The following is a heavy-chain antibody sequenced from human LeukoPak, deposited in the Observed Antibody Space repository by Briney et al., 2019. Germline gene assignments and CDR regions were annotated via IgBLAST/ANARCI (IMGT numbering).Heavy chain of an antibody. CDR3: ARARGDGYQWYFDL. V-gene: IGHV3-7*01. CDR2: IKQDGSEK. CDR1: GFTFSSYW. J-gene: IGHJ2*01. D-gene: IGHD5-24*01. Sequence: PGGSLRLSCAASGFTFSSYWMNWVRQAPGKGLEWVANIKQDGSEKNYVDFVKGRFTISRDNAKNSLDLQMNSLRADDTAMYYCARARGDGYQWYFDLWGRGTLVTVSS.